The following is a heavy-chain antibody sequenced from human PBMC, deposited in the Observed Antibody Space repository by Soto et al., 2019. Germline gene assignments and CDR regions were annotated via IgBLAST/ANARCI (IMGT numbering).Heavy chain of an antibody. CDR2: ISWDGGST. V-gene: IGHV3-43D*03. CDR3: AKASSVGATYYYYYGMDV. Sequence: GSLRLSCAASGFTFDDYAMHWVRQAPGKGLEWVSLISWDGGSTYYADSVKGRFTISRDNSKNSLYLQMNSLRAEDTALYYCAKASSVGATYYYYYGMDVWGQGTTVTVSS. D-gene: IGHD1-26*01. J-gene: IGHJ6*02. CDR1: GFTFDDYA.